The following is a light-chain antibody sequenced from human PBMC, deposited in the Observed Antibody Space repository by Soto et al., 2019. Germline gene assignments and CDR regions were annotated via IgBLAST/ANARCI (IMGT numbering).Light chain of an antibody. V-gene: IGKV1-33*01. CDR1: QDITNY. CDR2: AAS. CDR3: QQYDNFPFT. J-gene: IGKJ3*01. Sequence: DIQMTQSPSSLSASVGDRVTITCQASQDITNYLNWYQHKPGKAPKLLIYAASNLETGVPSRFSGGGSGTGFTFTISSLQPEDIATYYCQQYDNFPFTFGPGTKVDFK.